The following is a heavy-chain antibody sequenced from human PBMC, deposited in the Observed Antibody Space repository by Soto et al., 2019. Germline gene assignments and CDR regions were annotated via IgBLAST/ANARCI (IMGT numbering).Heavy chain of an antibody. CDR2: ISSSSSYI. Sequence: PGGSLRLSCAASGFTFSSYSMNWVRQAPGKGLEWVSSISSSSSYIYCADSVKGRFTISRDNAKNSLYLQMNSLRAEDTAVYYCAREPALRWLRSRWPYFDIWGQGTMVTVSS. CDR1: GFTFSSYS. V-gene: IGHV3-21*01. J-gene: IGHJ3*02. CDR3: AREPALRWLRSRWPYFDI. D-gene: IGHD5-12*01.